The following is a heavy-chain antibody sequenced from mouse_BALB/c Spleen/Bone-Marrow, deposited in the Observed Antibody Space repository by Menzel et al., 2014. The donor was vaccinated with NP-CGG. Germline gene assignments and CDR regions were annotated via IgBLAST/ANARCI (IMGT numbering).Heavy chain of an antibody. CDR1: GYVFSTYW. V-gene: IGHV1-80*01. CDR3: ARGGISVDC. J-gene: IGHJ2*01. CDR2: IYPGDGDT. Sequence: VQLQQSGSELVRPGSSVKISCESSGYVFSTYWINWVKQRPGQGLEWIGQIYPGDGDTDYNGKFKDKATLTADKSSNTAYMQLSSLTSEDSAVYFCARGGISVDCWGQGTTLTVSS.